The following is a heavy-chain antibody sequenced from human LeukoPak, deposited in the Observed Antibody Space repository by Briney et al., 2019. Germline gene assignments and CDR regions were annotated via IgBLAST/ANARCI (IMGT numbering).Heavy chain of an antibody. D-gene: IGHD6-25*01. CDR2: IGSSDGSK. CDR1: GFGFSSYE. V-gene: IGHV3-48*03. CDR3: ARDVSIAAA. J-gene: IGHJ5*02. Sequence: GGSLRLSCAASGFGFSSYEMHWVRQAPGKGLEWVSSIGSSDGSKYYADFVKGRFTISRDNAKNSLHLQMNSLRAEDTAVYYCARDVSIAAAWGQGTLVTVSS.